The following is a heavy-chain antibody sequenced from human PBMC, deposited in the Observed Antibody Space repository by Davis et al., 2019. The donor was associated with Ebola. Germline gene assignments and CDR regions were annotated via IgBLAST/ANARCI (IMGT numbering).Heavy chain of an antibody. V-gene: IGHV4-4*07. Sequence: SETLSLTCTVSGDSISGYYWSWIRQPAGKGLEWIGRMFTTGKTTYNPSLKSRVTMSVDTSKNQFSLKMRFVTVADTAVYYCARETIFGVDPYYGLDLWGQGTTVTVSS. CDR2: MFTTGKT. CDR1: GDSISGYY. CDR3: ARETIFGVDPYYGLDL. J-gene: IGHJ6*02. D-gene: IGHD3-3*01.